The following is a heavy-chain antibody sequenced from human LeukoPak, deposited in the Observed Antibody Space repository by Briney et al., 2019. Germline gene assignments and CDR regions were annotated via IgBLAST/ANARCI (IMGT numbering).Heavy chain of an antibody. CDR3: ATMAADWFDP. V-gene: IGHV3-23*01. CDR2: ITGSGGST. CDR1: GFTFSTYA. J-gene: IGHJ5*02. D-gene: IGHD6-13*01. Sequence: PGGSLRLSCAASGFTFSTYAMSWVRQAPGKGLEWVSAITGSGGSTLYADSVKGRFTISRDNSKNTLYLQMNSLRAEDTAVYYCATMAADWFDPWGQGTLVTVSS.